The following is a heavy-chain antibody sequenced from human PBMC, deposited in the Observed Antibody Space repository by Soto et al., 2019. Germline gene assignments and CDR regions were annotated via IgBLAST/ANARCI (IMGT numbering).Heavy chain of an antibody. Sequence: ASVKVSCKASGYTFTGYYMHWVRQAPGQGLEWMGWINPNSGGTNYAQKFQGWVTMTRDTSISTAYMELSRLRSDDMAVYYCARERYSYGRDAFDIWGQGTMVTVSS. CDR3: ARERYSYGRDAFDI. CDR2: INPNSGGT. D-gene: IGHD5-18*01. V-gene: IGHV1-2*04. J-gene: IGHJ3*02. CDR1: GYTFTGYY.